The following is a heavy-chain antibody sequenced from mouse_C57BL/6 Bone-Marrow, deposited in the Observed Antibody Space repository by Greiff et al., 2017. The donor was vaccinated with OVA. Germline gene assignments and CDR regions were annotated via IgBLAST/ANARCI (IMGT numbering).Heavy chain of an antibody. J-gene: IGHJ1*03. CDR2: INYDGSST. D-gene: IGHD1-1*01. V-gene: IGHV5-16*01. CDR1: GFTFSDYY. CDR3: ARYYYGLLYFDV. Sequence: EVKLMESEGGLVQPGSSMKLSCTASGFTFSDYYMAWVRQVPEKGLEWVANINYDGSSTYYLDSLKSRFIISRDNAKNILYLQMSSLKSEDTATYYCARYYYGLLYFDVWGTGTTVTVSS.